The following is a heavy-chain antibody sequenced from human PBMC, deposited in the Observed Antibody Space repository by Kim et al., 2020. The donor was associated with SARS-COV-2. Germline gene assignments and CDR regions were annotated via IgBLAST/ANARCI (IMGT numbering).Heavy chain of an antibody. CDR1: GFTFDDYA. V-gene: IGHV3-9*01. D-gene: IGHD6-13*01. CDR3: AKDTAGSSSWGEYGMDV. Sequence: GGSLRLSCAASGFTFDDYAMHWVRQAPGKGLEWVSGISWNSGSIGYADSVKGRFTISRDNAKNSLYLQMNSLRAEDTALYYCAKDTAGSSSWGEYGMDVWGQGTTVTVSS. J-gene: IGHJ6*02. CDR2: ISWNSGSI.